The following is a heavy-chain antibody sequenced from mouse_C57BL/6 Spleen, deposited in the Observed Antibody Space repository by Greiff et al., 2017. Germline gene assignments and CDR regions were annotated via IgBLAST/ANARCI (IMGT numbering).Heavy chain of an antibody. V-gene: IGHV5-17*01. J-gene: IGHJ3*01. CDR1: GFTFSDYG. Sequence: EVKVVESGGGLVKPGGSLKLSCAASGFTFSDYGMHWVRQAPEKGLEWVAYISSGSSTIYYADTVKGRFTIARDNAKNTLFLQMTSLRSEDTAMDYCARRGYYSNSAWFAYWGQGTLVTVSA. CDR3: ARRGYYSNSAWFAY. D-gene: IGHD2-5*01. CDR2: ISSGSSTI.